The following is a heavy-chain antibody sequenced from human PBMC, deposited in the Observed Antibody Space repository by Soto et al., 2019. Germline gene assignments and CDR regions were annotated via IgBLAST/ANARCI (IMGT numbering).Heavy chain of an antibody. CDR2: IYYSGST. CDR1: GGSISSGDYY. J-gene: IGHJ3*02. V-gene: IGHV4-30-4*01. D-gene: IGHD5-18*01. CDR3: ARPRGPTRDTAMCFDAFDI. Sequence: SETLSLTCTVSGGSISSGDYYWSWIRQPPGKGLEWIGYIYYSGSTYYNPSLKSRVTISVDTSKNQFSLKLSSVTAADTAVYYCARPRGPTRDTAMCFDAFDIWGQGTMVTVSS.